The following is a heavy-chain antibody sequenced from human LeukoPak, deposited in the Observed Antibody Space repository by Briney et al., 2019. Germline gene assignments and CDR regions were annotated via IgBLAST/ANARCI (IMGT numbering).Heavy chain of an antibody. Sequence: SETLSLTCTVSGGSISSGGYYWSWIRQHPGKGLEWIGYIYYSGSTYYNPSLKSRVTISVDTSKNQFSLKLSSVTAVDTAVYYCATYGDQAPFDYWGQGTLVTVSS. J-gene: IGHJ4*02. CDR3: ATYGDQAPFDY. CDR2: IYYSGST. D-gene: IGHD4-17*01. V-gene: IGHV4-31*03. CDR1: GGSISSGGYY.